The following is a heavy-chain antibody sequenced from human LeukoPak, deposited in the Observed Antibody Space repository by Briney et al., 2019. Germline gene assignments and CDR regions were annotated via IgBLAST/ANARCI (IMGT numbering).Heavy chain of an antibody. V-gene: IGHV3-21*01. J-gene: IGHJ4*02. Sequence: GGSLRLSCAASGFTFSSYSMNWVRQAPGKGLEWVSSISTSSIYIYYADSVKGRFTISRDNARNSLYLQMNSLRAEDTAVYYCARVGQWLALDYWGQGTLVTVSS. D-gene: IGHD6-19*01. CDR3: ARVGQWLALDY. CDR1: GFTFSSYS. CDR2: ISTSSIYI.